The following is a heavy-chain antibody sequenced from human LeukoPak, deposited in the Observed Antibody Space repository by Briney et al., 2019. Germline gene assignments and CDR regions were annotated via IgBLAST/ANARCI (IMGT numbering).Heavy chain of an antibody. J-gene: IGHJ5*02. CDR2: DGSNK. CDR3: ARHSRAYSSSWYSWFDP. Sequence: DGSNKYYADSVKGRFTISRDNSKNTLYLQMNSLRAEDTAVYYCARHSRAYSSSWYSWFDPWGQGTLVTVSS. V-gene: IGHV3-30-3*01. D-gene: IGHD6-13*01.